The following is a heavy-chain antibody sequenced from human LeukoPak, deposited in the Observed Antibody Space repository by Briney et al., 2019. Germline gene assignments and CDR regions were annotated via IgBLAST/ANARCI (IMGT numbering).Heavy chain of an antibody. J-gene: IGHJ3*02. V-gene: IGHV4-34*01. CDR1: GGSFSGYY. D-gene: IGHD3-3*01. Sequence: SETLSLTCAVYGGSFSGYYWSWIRQPPGKGLEWIGEINHSGSTNYNPSLKSRVTISVDTSKNQFSLKLSSVTAADTAVYYCARDRITIFGVVTQDDAFDIWGQGTMVTVSS. CDR2: INHSGST. CDR3: ARDRITIFGVVTQDDAFDI.